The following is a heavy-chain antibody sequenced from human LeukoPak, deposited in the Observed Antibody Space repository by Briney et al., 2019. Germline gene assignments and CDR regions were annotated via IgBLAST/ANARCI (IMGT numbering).Heavy chain of an antibody. CDR1: RYTFTSYD. CDR2: MNPNTGRT. J-gene: IGHJ4*02. CDR3: ARLSQTPDYYSNGGYYYLGY. Sequence: ASVKVSCKASRYTFTSYDINWVREAAGQRLEWMGWMNPNTGRTGFAQKFQGRLTMTRDASISAAYMELSSLRSEDTAVYYCARLSQTPDYYSNGGYYYLGYWGQGTPVTVSS. V-gene: IGHV1-8*01. D-gene: IGHD3-22*01.